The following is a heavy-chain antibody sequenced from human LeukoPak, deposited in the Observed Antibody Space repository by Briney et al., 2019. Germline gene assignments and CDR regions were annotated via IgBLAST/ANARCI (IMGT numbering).Heavy chain of an antibody. CDR2: ISDSGRST. CDR3: VRHDSYIPY. D-gene: IGHD5-18*01. CDR1: GFRFNNYA. V-gene: IGHV3-23*01. J-gene: IGHJ4*02. Sequence: PAGSLRLSCAASGFRFNNYAMSWVRQAPGKGLEWASGISDSGRSTYYADSVKGRFTISRDNSKNTVHLQMNNLRVDDTAVYFCVRHDSYIPYWGQGTLVTVSS.